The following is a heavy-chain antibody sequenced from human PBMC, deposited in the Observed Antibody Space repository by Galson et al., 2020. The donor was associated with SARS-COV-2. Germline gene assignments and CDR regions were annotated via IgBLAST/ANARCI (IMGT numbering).Heavy chain of an antibody. J-gene: IGHJ6*02. CDR1: GFTFSSYS. CDR2: ISSSSSYI. D-gene: IGHD2-15*01. CDR3: ATRGYCSGGSCYSYYGMDV. Sequence: KIGKSLKISCAASGFTFSSYSMNWVRQAPGKGLEWVSSISSSSSYIYYADSVQGRFTISRDNAKNSLYLQMNSLRAEDTAVYYCATRGYCSGGSCYSYYGMDVWGQGTTVTVSS. V-gene: IGHV3-21*01.